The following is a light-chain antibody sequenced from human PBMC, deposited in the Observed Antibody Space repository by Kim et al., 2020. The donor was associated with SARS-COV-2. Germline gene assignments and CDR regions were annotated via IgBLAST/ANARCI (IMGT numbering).Light chain of an antibody. CDR3: DSRDNGGFHLV. Sequence: SSELTQDPAVSVALGQTVRITCQGDSLRNYYANWYQKKPGQAPGLHIHGNIHRPPGIPDRSSGSSSGTTASLTVRGAQAEDEADYYCDSRDNGGFHLVFG. J-gene: IGLJ2*01. CDR1: SLRNYY. V-gene: IGLV3-19*01. CDR2: GNI.